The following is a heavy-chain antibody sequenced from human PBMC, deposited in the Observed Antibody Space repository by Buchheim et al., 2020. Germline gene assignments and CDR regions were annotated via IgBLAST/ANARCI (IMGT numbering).Heavy chain of an antibody. CDR2: IWYDGSHK. V-gene: IGHV3-33*01. J-gene: IGHJ5*02. CDR1: GFAFSTYA. CDR3: ARGGVVPAASRSWRFDP. Sequence: VQLVESGGGVVQPGRSLRLSCAASGFAFSTYAMHWVRQAPGKGLEWVAFIWYDGSHKYYGDSVKGRFTTSRDNHNNMVYLQMNSLRAEDTAVYYCARGGVVPAASRSWRFDPWGQGTL. D-gene: IGHD2-2*01.